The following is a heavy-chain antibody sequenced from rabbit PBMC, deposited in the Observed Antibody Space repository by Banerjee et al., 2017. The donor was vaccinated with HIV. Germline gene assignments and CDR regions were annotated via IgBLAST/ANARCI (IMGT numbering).Heavy chain of an antibody. Sequence: QEQLVESGGGLVQPEGSLTLTCKASGFDFSSNAMCWVRQAPGKGLEWIGCIYTGSGSTDYASWAKGRFTISKTSSTTVTLQMTSLTAADTATYFCARDLAGVIGWNFDLWGQGTLVTVS. J-gene: IGHJ4*01. V-gene: IGHV1S45*01. D-gene: IGHD4-1*01. CDR1: GFDFSSNA. CDR3: ARDLAGVIGWNFDL. CDR2: IYTGSGST.